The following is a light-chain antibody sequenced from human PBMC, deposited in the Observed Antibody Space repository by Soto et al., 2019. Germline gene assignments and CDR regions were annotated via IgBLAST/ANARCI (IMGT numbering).Light chain of an antibody. V-gene: IGKV1-12*01. CDR2: ATS. CDR1: QGISNW. J-gene: IGKJ3*01. CDR3: QQSSSFPLT. Sequence: DIQMTQSPSFVSASVGDRVTITCRASQGISNWLAWYQQKPGKAPKLLIYATSNLQGGVPSRFSGSGSGTDFTLTIGSLLPEDSATYYCQQSSSFPLTFGPGTKVDIK.